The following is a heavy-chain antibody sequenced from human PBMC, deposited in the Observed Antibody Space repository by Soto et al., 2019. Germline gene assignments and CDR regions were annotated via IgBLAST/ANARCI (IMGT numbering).Heavy chain of an antibody. D-gene: IGHD1-26*01. Sequence: GESLKISCKGSGYSFTSYWIGWVRQMPGKGLEWMGIIYPGDSDTRYSPSFQGQVTISADKSISTAYLQWSSLKASDTAMYYCARHANFGFIVGATKPYYYYGMDVWGQGTTVTVSS. CDR2: IYPGDSDT. CDR1: GYSFTSYW. J-gene: IGHJ6*02. V-gene: IGHV5-51*01. CDR3: ARHANFGFIVGATKPYYYYGMDV.